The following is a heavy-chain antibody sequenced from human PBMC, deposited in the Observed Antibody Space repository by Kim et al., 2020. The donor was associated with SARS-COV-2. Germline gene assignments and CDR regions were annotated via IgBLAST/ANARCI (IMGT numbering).Heavy chain of an antibody. V-gene: IGHV3-30*01. J-gene: IGHJ6*02. Sequence: SVKGRFTISRDNSKNTLYLQMNSLRAEDTAVYYCARDKLETDYYYYGMDVWGQGTTVTVSS. CDR3: ARDKLETDYYYYGMDV. D-gene: IGHD1-1*01.